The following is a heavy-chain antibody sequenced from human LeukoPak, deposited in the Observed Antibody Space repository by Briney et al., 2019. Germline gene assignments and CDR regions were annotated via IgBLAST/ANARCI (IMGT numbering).Heavy chain of an antibody. J-gene: IGHJ5*02. CDR2: LYSGGSS. CDR3: ARTYGDYSYNCFDP. D-gene: IGHD4-17*01. CDR1: GDSISRVGYY. V-gene: IGHV4-39*01. Sequence: SETLSLTCTVSGDSISRVGYYWGWIRQTPGKGLEWIGSLYSGGSSYYNPSLKSRVTISVDTSKNQFSLKLRSVTAADTALYFCARTYGDYSYNCFDPWGQGILVTVSS.